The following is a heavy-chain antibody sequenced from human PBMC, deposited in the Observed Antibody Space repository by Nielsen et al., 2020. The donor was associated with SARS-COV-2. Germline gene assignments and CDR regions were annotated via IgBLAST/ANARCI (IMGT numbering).Heavy chain of an antibody. V-gene: IGHV4-39*01. CDR3: ARQQAVATIIYYFDY. Sequence: SETLSLTCTVSGGSVSSSSYYWGWIRQPPGKDLEWIGSIYYSGSTYYNPSLKSRVTISVDTSKNQFSLKLSSVTAADTAVYYCARQQAVATIIYYFDYWGQGTLVTVSS. CDR1: GGSVSSSSYY. CDR2: IYYSGST. J-gene: IGHJ4*02. D-gene: IGHD5-24*01.